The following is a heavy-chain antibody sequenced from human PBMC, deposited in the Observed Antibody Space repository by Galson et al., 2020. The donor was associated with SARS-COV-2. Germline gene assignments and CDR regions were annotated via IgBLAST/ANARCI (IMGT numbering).Heavy chain of an antibody. CDR1: GFTFSSYG. V-gene: IGHV3-33*01. D-gene: IGHD4-17*01. Sequence: GGSLRLSCAASGFTFSSYGMPWVRQAPGRGLEWVAVICYDGSNKYYADSVKGRFTISRDNSKNTLYLQMNSLRAEDTAVYYCARDRIGGDHWGYYMDVWGKGTTVTVSS. J-gene: IGHJ6*03. CDR2: ICYDGSNK. CDR3: ARDRIGGDHWGYYMDV.